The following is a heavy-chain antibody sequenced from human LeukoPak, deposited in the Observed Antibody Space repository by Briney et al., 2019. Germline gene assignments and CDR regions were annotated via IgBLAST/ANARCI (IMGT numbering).Heavy chain of an antibody. J-gene: IGHJ6*03. CDR2: ISGSGGST. D-gene: IGHD6-13*01. CDR3: AKGTSIAAAGLYYYYMDV. V-gene: IGHV3-23*01. Sequence: PGGSLRLSCAASGFTFSSYAMSWVRQAPGKGLEWVSAISGSGGSTYYADSVKGRFTISRDNSKNTLYLQMNSLRAEDTAVYYCAKGTSIAAAGLYYYYMDVWGKGTTVTVSS. CDR1: GFTFSSYA.